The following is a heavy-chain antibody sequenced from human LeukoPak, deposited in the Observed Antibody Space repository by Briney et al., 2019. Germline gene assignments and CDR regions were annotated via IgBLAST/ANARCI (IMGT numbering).Heavy chain of an antibody. J-gene: IGHJ4*02. Sequence: GGSLRLSCAASGFTFSSYCMNWVRQAPGKGLEWVSSISSSSSYIYYADSVKGRFTISRDNAKNSLYLQMNSLRAEDTAVYYCARAPGIAAAGTQTQFDYWGQGTLVTVSS. CDR2: ISSSSSYI. D-gene: IGHD6-13*01. V-gene: IGHV3-21*01. CDR3: ARAPGIAAAGTQTQFDY. CDR1: GFTFSSYC.